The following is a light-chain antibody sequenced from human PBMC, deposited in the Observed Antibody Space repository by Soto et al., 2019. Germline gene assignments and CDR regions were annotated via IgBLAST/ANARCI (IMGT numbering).Light chain of an antibody. CDR3: GTWDTSMSAYV. CDR2: DNE. J-gene: IGLJ1*01. V-gene: IGLV1-51*01. CDR1: RSNIGDNY. Sequence: QSVLTQPPSVSAAPGQKVTISCPGSRSNIGDNYVSWYQQLPGTAPKLLISDNERRPSGIPDRFSGSKSGTTATLAITGLQTGDEAEYYCGTWDTSMSAYVFAAGTKVTVL.